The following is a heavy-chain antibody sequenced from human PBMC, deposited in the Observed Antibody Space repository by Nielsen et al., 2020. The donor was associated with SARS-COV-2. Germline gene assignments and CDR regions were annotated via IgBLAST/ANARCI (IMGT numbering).Heavy chain of an antibody. CDR3: ARDGGNYDYVWGSYRRHDAFDI. Sequence: GESLKISCAASGFTFSDYYMSWIRQAPGKGLEWVSYISSSGSTIYYADSVKGRFTISRDNAKNSLYLQMNSLRAEDTAVYYCARDGGNYDYVWGSYRRHDAFDIWGQGTMVTV. D-gene: IGHD3-16*02. CDR1: GFTFSDYY. CDR2: ISSSGSTI. J-gene: IGHJ3*02. V-gene: IGHV3-11*01.